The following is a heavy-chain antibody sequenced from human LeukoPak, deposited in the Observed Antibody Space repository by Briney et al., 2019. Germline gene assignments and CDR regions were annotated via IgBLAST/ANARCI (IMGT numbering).Heavy chain of an antibody. CDR3: ARLRTLLGLGY. V-gene: IGHV4-59*08. Sequence: SETLSLTCTVSGGSISNYYWSWIRQPPGKGLEWIGYIYYSGSTKYNPSLKSRVTISVDTSKNQFSLKLSSVTAADTAVYYCARLRTLLGLGYWGQGTLVTVSS. CDR1: GGSISNYY. J-gene: IGHJ4*02. D-gene: IGHD2-15*01. CDR2: IYYSGST.